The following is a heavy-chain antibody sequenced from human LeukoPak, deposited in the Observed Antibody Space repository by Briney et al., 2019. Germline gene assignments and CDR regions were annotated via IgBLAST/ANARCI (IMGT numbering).Heavy chain of an antibody. D-gene: IGHD6-6*01. Sequence: GASVKVSCTASGYTFTGYYMHWVRQAPGQGLEWMGWINPNSGGTNYAQKFQGWVTMTRDTSISTAYMELSRLRSDDTAVYYCARGQGVGIAARAGFDYWGQGTLVTVSS. CDR3: ARGQGVGIAARAGFDY. CDR1: GYTFTGYY. CDR2: INPNSGGT. J-gene: IGHJ4*02. V-gene: IGHV1-2*04.